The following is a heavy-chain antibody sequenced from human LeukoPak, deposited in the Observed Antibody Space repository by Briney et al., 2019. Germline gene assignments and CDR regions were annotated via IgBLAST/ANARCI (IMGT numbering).Heavy chain of an antibody. CDR2: INHSGST. Sequence: SETLSLTCAVYGGSFSGYYWSWIRQPPGKGLEWIGEINHSGSTNYNPSLKSRVTISVDTSKNQFSLKLSSVTAADTAVYYCARESYSSSWSYYYYYMDVWGKGTTVTVSS. D-gene: IGHD6-13*01. CDR3: ARESYSSSWSYYYYYMDV. J-gene: IGHJ6*03. V-gene: IGHV4-34*01. CDR1: GGSFSGYY.